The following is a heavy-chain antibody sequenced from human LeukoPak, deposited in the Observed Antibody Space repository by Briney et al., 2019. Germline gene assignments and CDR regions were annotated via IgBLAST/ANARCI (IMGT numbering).Heavy chain of an antibody. CDR3: ATMEQHGSWFDP. D-gene: IGHD6-13*01. Sequence: WASVKVSCKASGYTFTSYGISWVRQAPGQGLEWMGWISAYNGNTNYAQKLQGRVTMTTDTPTSTAYMELKSLRSEDTAVYYCATMEQHGSWFDPWGQGTLVTVSS. J-gene: IGHJ5*02. CDR2: ISAYNGNT. CDR1: GYTFTSYG. V-gene: IGHV1-18*01.